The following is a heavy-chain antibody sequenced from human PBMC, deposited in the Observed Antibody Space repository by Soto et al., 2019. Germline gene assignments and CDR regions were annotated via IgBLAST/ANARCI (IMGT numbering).Heavy chain of an antibody. V-gene: IGHV3-30*18. D-gene: IGHD3-22*01. Sequence: GGSLRLSCAASGFTFSSYGMHWVRQAPGKGLEWVAVISYDGSNKYYADSVKGRFTISRDNSKNTLYLQMNSLRAEDTAVYYCAKDGRYDSRELSIDYWGQGTLVTVSS. J-gene: IGHJ4*02. CDR3: AKDGRYDSRELSIDY. CDR2: ISYDGSNK. CDR1: GFTFSSYG.